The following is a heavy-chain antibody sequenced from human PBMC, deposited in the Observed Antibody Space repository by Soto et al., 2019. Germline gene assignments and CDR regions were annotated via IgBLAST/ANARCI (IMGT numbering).Heavy chain of an antibody. V-gene: IGHV3-53*01. CDR2: IYSGGST. CDR3: AREGGSGSGNYYYYGMDV. J-gene: IGHJ6*02. D-gene: IGHD3-10*01. CDR1: GFTVSSNY. Sequence: SLRLSCAASGFTVSSNYMSWVRQAPGKGLEWVSVIYSGGSTYYADSVKGRFTISRDNSKNTLYLQMNSLRAEDTAVYYCAREGGSGSGNYYYYGMDVWGQGTTVTVSS.